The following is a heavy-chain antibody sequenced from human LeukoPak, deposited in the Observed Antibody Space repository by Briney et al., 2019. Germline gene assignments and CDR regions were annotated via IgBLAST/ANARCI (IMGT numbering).Heavy chain of an antibody. CDR3: ARGYGSGSYLDY. V-gene: IGHV1-18*01. Sequence: ASVKVSCKASGYTFSNYDINWVRQATGQGLEWMGWISAYNGNTNYAQKLQGRVTMTTDTSTSTAYMELRSLRSDDTAVYYCARGYGSGSYLDYWGQGTLVTVSS. CDR1: GYTFSNYD. J-gene: IGHJ4*02. D-gene: IGHD3-10*01. CDR2: ISAYNGNT.